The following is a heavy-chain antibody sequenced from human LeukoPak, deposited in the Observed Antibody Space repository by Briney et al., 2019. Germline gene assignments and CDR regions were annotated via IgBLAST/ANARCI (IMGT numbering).Heavy chain of an antibody. D-gene: IGHD5-12*01. V-gene: IGHV1-69*04. CDR3: ARGVAMENYYYGMDV. CDR2: IIPILGIA. CDR1: GGTFSSYA. J-gene: IGHJ6*02. Sequence: SVKVSCKASGGTFSSYAISWVRQAPGQGLEWMGRIIPILGIANYAQKFQGRVTITADKSTSTAYMELSSLRSEDTAVYYCARGVAMENYYYGMDVWGQGTTVTVSS.